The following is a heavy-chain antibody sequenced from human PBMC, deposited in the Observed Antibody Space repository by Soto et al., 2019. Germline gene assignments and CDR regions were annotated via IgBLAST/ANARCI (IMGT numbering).Heavy chain of an antibody. CDR2: ISHDGISK. J-gene: IGHJ5*02. CDR1: GFTFSSYD. CDR3: GFLTNGTSP. D-gene: IGHD2-8*01. Sequence: QVQLVESGGGVVQPGMSLRLSCAASGFTFSSYDIHWVRQAPGKGLEWVTVISHDGISKYYTDSVRGRFTISRDNSENTLYLQMNSLRPEETAVYYCGFLTNGTSPWGQGTMVTVSS. V-gene: IGHV3-30*03.